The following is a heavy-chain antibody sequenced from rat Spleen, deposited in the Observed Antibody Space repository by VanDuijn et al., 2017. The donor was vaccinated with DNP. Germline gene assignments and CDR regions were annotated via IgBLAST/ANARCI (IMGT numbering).Heavy chain of an antibody. V-gene: IGHV3-3*01. CDR2: INSEGST. J-gene: IGHJ2*01. D-gene: IGHD5-1*01. CDR3: AVQLGVFDY. Sequence: EVQLQESGPGLVKPSQSLSLTCSVTGYSITSNFRWSWIRKFPGNTLEWMGYINSEGSTYYNPSLKSRISITRDTSKNQFFLQVNSVTTEDTATYYCAVQLGVFDYWGQGVMVTVSS. CDR1: GYSITSNFR.